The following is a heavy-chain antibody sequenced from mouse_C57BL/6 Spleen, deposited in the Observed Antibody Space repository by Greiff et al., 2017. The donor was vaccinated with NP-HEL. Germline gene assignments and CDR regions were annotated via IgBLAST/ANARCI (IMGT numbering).Heavy chain of an antibody. J-gene: IGHJ1*03. V-gene: IGHV1-53*01. Sequence: VQLQQSGTELVKPGASVKLSCKASGYTFTSYWMHWVKQRPGQGLEWIGNINPSNGGTNYNEKFKSKATLTVDKSSSTAYMQLSSLTFEDSAVYYCARPYYGSSCWYFDVWGTGTTVTVSS. D-gene: IGHD1-1*01. CDR2: INPSNGGT. CDR1: GYTFTSYW. CDR3: ARPYYGSSCWYFDV.